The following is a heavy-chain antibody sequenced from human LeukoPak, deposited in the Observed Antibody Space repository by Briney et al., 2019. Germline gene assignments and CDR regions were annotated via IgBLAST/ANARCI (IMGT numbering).Heavy chain of an antibody. J-gene: IGHJ4*02. CDR1: GFTLNSYT. CDR3: ARDYLVRDSSGYYDY. CDR2: ISSTGSYI. V-gene: IGHV3-21*01. Sequence: PGGSLRLSCAASGFTLNSYTLSWVRQAPGKGLEWVSSISSTGSYIHYADSVKGRFTISGDNPDNVVYLQMNSLRAEDTAVYYCARDYLVRDSSGYYDYWGQGTLVTVSS. D-gene: IGHD3-22*01.